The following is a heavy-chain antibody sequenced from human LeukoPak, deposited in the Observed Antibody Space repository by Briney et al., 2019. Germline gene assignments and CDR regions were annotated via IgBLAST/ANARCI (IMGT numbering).Heavy chain of an antibody. CDR2: RCGSGVT. D-gene: IGHD2/OR15-2a*01. CDR1: GGSLSSANYY. Sequence: WETLSLTCTVSGGSLSSANYYWVWLRQSAGEGREWIGRRCGSGVTSEDPSLKGRITILLDMLNYQYSLRYNLRADAEAVVYFGARAWCVRGYFLLGGRGALVTV. V-gene: IGHV4-39*01. J-gene: IGHJ4*02. CDR3: ARAWCVRGYFLL.